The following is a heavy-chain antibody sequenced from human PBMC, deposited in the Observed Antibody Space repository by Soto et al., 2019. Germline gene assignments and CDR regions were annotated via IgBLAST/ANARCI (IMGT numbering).Heavy chain of an antibody. J-gene: IGHJ4*02. CDR2: IYYSGST. CDR3: ARLSYYDSSGYYSY. V-gene: IGHV4-61*01. D-gene: IGHD3-22*01. CDR1: GGSVSSGSYY. Sequence: SETLSLTCAVSGGSVSSGSYYWSWIRQPPGKGLEWIGYIYYSGSTNYNPSVKSRVTISVDTSKNQFSLKLSSVTAADTAVYYCARLSYYDSSGYYSYWGQGILVTVSS.